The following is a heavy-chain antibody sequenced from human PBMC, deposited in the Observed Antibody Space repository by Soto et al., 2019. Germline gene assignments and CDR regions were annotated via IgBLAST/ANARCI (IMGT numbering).Heavy chain of an antibody. CDR1: GCPFIGHG. D-gene: IGHD1-26*01. V-gene: IGHV1-69*13. CDR2: IMPTFGSA. J-gene: IGHJ4*02. CDR3: ASERSAQYFDY. Sequence: VKVACKATGCPFIGHGISWVRQVPGQGLEWMGGIMPTFGSATYAPKFQCRVTISADKSTSTAYMELSSLRSEDTAVYFCASERSAQYFDYWGQGTLVTVSS.